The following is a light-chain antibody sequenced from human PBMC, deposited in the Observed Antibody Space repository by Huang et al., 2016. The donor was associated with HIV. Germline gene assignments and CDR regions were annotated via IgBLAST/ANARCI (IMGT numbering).Light chain of an antibody. V-gene: IGKV1-27*01. Sequence: DIQMTQSQSSLSASVGDRVTITCRASQGISNYLAWYQQKPGKVPKLLIYAASTLQSGVPSRFSGSGSETDFTLTISSLQSEDVATYYCQKYNSAPWTFGQGTKVEIK. CDR2: AAS. J-gene: IGKJ1*01. CDR3: QKYNSAPWT. CDR1: QGISNY.